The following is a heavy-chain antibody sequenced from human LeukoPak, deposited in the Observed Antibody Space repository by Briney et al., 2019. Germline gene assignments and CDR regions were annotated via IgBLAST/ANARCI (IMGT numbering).Heavy chain of an antibody. D-gene: IGHD3-3*01. CDR3: ARDDPDNDFWSASAEEYYFDS. V-gene: IGHV3-48*01. J-gene: IGHJ4*02. Sequence: GGSLRLSCAASGFTCSNYAMNWVRHAPGKGLEWISYISSRSNTIYYADSVQGRFTISRDNAKNSLYLQMNSLRAEDTAVYYCARDDPDNDFWSASAEEYYFDSWGQGTLVTVSS. CDR2: ISSRSNTI. CDR1: GFTCSNYA.